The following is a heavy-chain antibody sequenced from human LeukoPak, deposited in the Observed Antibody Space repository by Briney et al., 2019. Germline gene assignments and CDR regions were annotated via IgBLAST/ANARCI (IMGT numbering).Heavy chain of an antibody. CDR3: ASRTFYSSSDLYYYYYMDV. Sequence: GASVKVSCKASGGTFSSYAISWVRQAPGQGLEWMGGIIPIFGTANYAQKFQGRVTITADESTSTAYMELSSLRSEDTAVYYCASRTFYSSSDLYYYYYMDVWGKGTTVTVSS. CDR1: GGTFSSYA. D-gene: IGHD6-6*01. CDR2: IIPIFGTA. V-gene: IGHV1-69*13. J-gene: IGHJ6*03.